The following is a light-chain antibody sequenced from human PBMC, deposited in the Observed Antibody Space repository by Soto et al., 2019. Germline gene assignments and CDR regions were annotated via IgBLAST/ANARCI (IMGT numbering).Light chain of an antibody. J-gene: IGLJ3*02. Sequence: QSVLTQPPSVSAAPGQDVTISCSGCRYNIGANFVSCYRHLPGTAPQLLIYDNNKRPSGIPDRFSGSKSGTSATLGITGLQTGDETDYYCGTWDSGLSAWVFGGGTKLTVL. CDR2: DNN. V-gene: IGLV1-51*01. CDR3: GTWDSGLSAWV. CDR1: RYNIGANF.